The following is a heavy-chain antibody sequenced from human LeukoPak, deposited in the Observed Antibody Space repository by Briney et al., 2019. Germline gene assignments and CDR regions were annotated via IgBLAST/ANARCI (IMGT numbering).Heavy chain of an antibody. Sequence: SETLSLTCTVSGGSISSYYWSWIRQPPGKGLEWIGYIYYSGSTNYNPSLKSRVTMSVDTSKNQFSLKLSSVTAADTAVYYCARDHLTRGLDYWGQGTLVTVSS. D-gene: IGHD2-8*02. V-gene: IGHV4-59*12. J-gene: IGHJ4*02. CDR3: ARDHLTRGLDY. CDR1: GGSISSYY. CDR2: IYYSGST.